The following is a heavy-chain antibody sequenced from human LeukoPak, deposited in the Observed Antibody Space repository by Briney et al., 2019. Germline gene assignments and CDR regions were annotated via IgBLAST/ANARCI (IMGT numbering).Heavy chain of an antibody. J-gene: IGHJ4*02. CDR2: IYYSGRA. CDR3: ARGDYYFDY. CDR1: GASISSYY. Sequence: PSETLSLTCTVSGASISSYYWSWIRQPPGKGLEWIGYIYYSGRANYNPSLRSRLTISVDTSKNQFSLKLSSVTAADTAVYYCARGDYYFDYWGQGTLVTVSP. V-gene: IGHV4-59*01. D-gene: IGHD2-21*02.